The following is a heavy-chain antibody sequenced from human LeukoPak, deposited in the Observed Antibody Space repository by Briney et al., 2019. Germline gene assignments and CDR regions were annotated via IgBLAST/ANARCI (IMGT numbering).Heavy chain of an antibody. CDR2: IIPIFGTA. D-gene: IGHD3-22*01. Sequence: SVNVSCKASGGTFSSYAISWVRQAPGQGLEWMGGIIPIFGTANYAQKFQGRVTITADKSTSTAYMELSSLRSEDTAVYYCARRPSGYYYFDAFDIWGQGTMVTVSS. J-gene: IGHJ3*02. CDR1: GGTFSSYA. V-gene: IGHV1-69*06. CDR3: ARRPSGYYYFDAFDI.